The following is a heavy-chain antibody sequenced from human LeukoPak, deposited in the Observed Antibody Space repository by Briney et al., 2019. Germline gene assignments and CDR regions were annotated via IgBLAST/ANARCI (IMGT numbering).Heavy chain of an antibody. D-gene: IGHD3-10*01. Sequence: PGRSLRLSCAASGFTFSSYAMHWVRQAPGKGLEYVSAISSNGGSTYYANSVKGRFTISRDNSKNTLYLQMGSLRAEDMAVYYCARVRTIMGYGSGSYYRDWGQGTLVTVSS. CDR1: GFTFSSYA. CDR2: ISSNGGST. V-gene: IGHV3-64*01. CDR3: ARVRTIMGYGSGSYYRD. J-gene: IGHJ4*02.